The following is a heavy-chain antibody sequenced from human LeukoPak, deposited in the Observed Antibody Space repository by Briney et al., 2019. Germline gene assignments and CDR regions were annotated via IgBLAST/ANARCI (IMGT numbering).Heavy chain of an antibody. CDR3: ARRRVQLERRQLFDY. V-gene: IGHV4-39*01. Sequence: PSETLSLTCTVSGGSISSSSYYWGWIRQPPGKGLEWIGSIYYSGSTYYNPSLKSRVTISVDTSKNQFSLKLSSVTAADTAVYYCARRRVQLERRQLFDYWGQGTLVTVSS. J-gene: IGHJ4*02. D-gene: IGHD1-1*01. CDR2: IYYSGST. CDR1: GGSISSSSYY.